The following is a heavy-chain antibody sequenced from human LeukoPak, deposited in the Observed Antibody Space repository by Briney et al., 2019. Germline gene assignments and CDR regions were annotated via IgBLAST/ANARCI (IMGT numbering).Heavy chain of an antibody. CDR2: ISYDGSNK. J-gene: IGHJ4*02. V-gene: IGHV3-30*04. CDR3: AREGWELPFDY. CDR1: GFTFSSYA. Sequence: PGRSLRLSCAASGFTFSSYAMHWVRQAPGRGLEWVAVISYDGSNKYYADSVKGRFTISRDNSKNTLYLQMNSLRGEDTAVYYCAREGWELPFDYWGQGTLVTVSS. D-gene: IGHD3-10*01.